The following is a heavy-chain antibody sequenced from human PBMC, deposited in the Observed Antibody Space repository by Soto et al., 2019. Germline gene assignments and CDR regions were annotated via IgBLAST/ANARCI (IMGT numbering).Heavy chain of an antibody. CDR1: GGSFSGYY. CDR2: INHSGST. D-gene: IGHD6-13*01. CDR3: ARVLLIAAAGTRDYYYGMDV. J-gene: IGHJ6*02. Sequence: SETLSLTCAVYGGSFSGYYWSWIRQPPGKGLEWIGEINHSGSTNYNPSLKSRVTISVDTSKNQFSLKLSSVTAADTAVYYCARVLLIAAAGTRDYYYGMDVWGQGTTVTVSS. V-gene: IGHV4-34*01.